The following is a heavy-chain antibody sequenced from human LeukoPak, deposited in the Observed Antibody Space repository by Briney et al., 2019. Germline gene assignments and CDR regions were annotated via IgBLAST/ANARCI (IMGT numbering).Heavy chain of an antibody. D-gene: IGHD3-10*01. J-gene: IGHJ4*02. CDR1: GFTFSSYG. CDR3: AKDFTYYGSGSYYDYYFDY. CDR2: IWYDGSNK. Sequence: GRSLRLSCAASGFTFSSYGMHWVRQASGKGLEWVAVIWYDGSNKYYADSVKGRFTISRDNSKNTLYLQMNSLRAEDTAVYYCAKDFTYYGSGSYYDYYFDYWGQGTLVTVSS. V-gene: IGHV3-33*06.